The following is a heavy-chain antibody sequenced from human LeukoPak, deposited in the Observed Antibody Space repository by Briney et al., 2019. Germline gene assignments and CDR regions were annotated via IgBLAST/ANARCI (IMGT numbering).Heavy chain of an antibody. V-gene: IGHV4-59*01. D-gene: IGHD6-13*01. Sequence: PSETQSLTCSVSGGSISSYYWSWIRQPPGKGLEWIGYIYYSGSTNYNPSLKSRVTISVDTSKNQFSLNLSSVTAADTAVYYCARVSVAAGLDYWGQGTLVTVSS. CDR1: GGSISSYY. CDR3: ARVSVAAGLDY. CDR2: IYYSGST. J-gene: IGHJ4*02.